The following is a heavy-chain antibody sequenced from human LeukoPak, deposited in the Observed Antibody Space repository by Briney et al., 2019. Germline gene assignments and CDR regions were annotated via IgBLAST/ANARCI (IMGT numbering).Heavy chain of an antibody. CDR1: GGTFSSYA. D-gene: IGHD6-19*01. CDR2: IIPILGIA. Sequence: SVKVSCKASGGTFSSYAISCVRQTPGQGLEWMGRIIPILGIANYAQKFQGRVTITADKSTSTAYMELSSLRSEDTAVYYCARDRTIAVAGGDGWFDPWGQGTLVTVSS. CDR3: ARDRTIAVAGGDGWFDP. V-gene: IGHV1-69*04. J-gene: IGHJ5*02.